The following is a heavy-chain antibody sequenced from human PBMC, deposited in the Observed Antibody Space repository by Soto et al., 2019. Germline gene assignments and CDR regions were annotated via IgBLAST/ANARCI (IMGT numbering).Heavy chain of an antibody. Sequence: QLQLQESGPGLVKPSETLSLTCTVSGCSISSSSYYWGWIRQPPVKGLEWIGRIDYSGITPYNPSLKSRVTMSVDTSKDPCALKLSSVAAAVTAVYDGARHSKAVAGRPDFDYWGQGTLVTVSS. CDR2: IDYSGIT. CDR3: ARHSKAVAGRPDFDY. D-gene: IGHD6-19*01. J-gene: IGHJ4*02. V-gene: IGHV4-39*01. CDR1: GCSISSSSYY.